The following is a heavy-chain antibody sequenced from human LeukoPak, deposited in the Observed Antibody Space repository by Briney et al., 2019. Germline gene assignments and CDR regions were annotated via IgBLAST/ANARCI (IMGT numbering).Heavy chain of an antibody. J-gene: IGHJ4*02. CDR1: GFTFSGYW. CDR3: ARVGVYGDYDDY. Sequence: PGGSLRLSCAASGFTFSGYWMSWVRQAPGKGLEWVANIKQDGSEKYYVDSVKGRFTISRDNAKNSLYLQMNSLRAEDTAVYYCARVGVYGDYDDYWGQGTLVTVSS. CDR2: IKQDGSEK. V-gene: IGHV3-7*01. D-gene: IGHD3-10*01.